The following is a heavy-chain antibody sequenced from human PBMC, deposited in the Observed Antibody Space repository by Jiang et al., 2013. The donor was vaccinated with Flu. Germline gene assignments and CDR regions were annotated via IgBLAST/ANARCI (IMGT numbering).Heavy chain of an antibody. J-gene: IGHJ3*02. Sequence: GLVKPSETLSLTRAVSGYSISSGYYWGWIRQPPGKGLEWIGSIYHSGSTYYNPSLKSRVTISVDTSKNQFSLKLSSVTAADTAVYYCARRHSSWHDAFDIWGQGTMVTVSS. D-gene: IGHD6-13*01. CDR1: GYSISSGYY. CDR2: IYHSGST. CDR3: ARRHSSWHDAFDI. V-gene: IGHV4-38-2*01.